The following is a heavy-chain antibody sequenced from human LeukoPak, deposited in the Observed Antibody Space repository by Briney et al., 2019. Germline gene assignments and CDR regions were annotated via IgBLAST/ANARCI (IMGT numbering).Heavy chain of an antibody. V-gene: IGHV4-59*11. Sequence: SETLSITCTVSDGSISSHYWSWIRQPPGKRLEWIGYIYDTGSTNYNPSLKSRVTISVDTSKNQFSLKLSSVTAADTAVYYCARGESYFRYWGQGTLVTVSS. CDR1: DGSISSHY. J-gene: IGHJ4*02. CDR3: ARGESYFRY. CDR2: IYDTGST.